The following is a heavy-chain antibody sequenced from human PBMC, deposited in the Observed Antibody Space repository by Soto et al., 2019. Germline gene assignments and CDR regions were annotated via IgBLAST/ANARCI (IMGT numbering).Heavy chain of an antibody. V-gene: IGHV1-18*01. J-gene: IGHJ6*02. Sequence: QVQLVQSGAEVKKPGASVKVSCKASGYTFTSYGTTWVRQAPGKGLEGMGWISAYNGNTNYAQKLQGRVTMTTDTSTSTAYMELRSLRSDDTAVYYCARDLGLSVGYYYYGMDVWGQGTTVTVSS. CDR3: ARDLGLSVGYYYYGMDV. D-gene: IGHD3-16*01. CDR1: GYTFTSYG. CDR2: ISAYNGNT.